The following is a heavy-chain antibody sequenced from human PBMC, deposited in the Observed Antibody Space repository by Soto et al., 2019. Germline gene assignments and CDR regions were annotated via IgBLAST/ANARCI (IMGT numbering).Heavy chain of an antibody. V-gene: IGHV4-4*02. Sequence: QVQLQESGPGLVKPSGTLSLTCAVSNGSISSSNWWSWVRQPPGKGLEWIGEIYHSGSANYNPSLKSRVTISVDKSKNQFSLKLSSVTAADTAVYYCASAGDQNSDYFDYWGQGTLVTVSS. CDR3: ASAGDQNSDYFDY. D-gene: IGHD3-16*01. J-gene: IGHJ4*02. CDR2: IYHSGSA. CDR1: NGSISSSNW.